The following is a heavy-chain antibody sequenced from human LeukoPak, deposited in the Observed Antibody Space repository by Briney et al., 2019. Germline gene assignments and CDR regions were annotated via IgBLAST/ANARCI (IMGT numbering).Heavy chain of an antibody. CDR2: INHSEGT. D-gene: IGHD5-18*01. Sequence: SETLSLTCAVYGGSLSGYYSSWIRQPPGKGLEWIGEINHSEGTNYNPSLKSRVTISVDTSKNQFSLKLSSVTAADTAVYYCARYRGYSYGLDAFDIWGQGTMVTVSS. CDR3: ARYRGYSYGLDAFDI. V-gene: IGHV4-34*01. CDR1: GGSLSGYY. J-gene: IGHJ3*02.